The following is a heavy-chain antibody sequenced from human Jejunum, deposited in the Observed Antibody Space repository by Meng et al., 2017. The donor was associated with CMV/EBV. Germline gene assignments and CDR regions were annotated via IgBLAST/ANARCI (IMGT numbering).Heavy chain of an antibody. D-gene: IGHD2-15*01. CDR1: GNDFTSYA. Sequence: VKLVESGSGLKKTGASVKVSCKAYGNDFTSYAMNWVRKAPGQGLEWMGWIDTNNGNPTYAQGLTGRFVFSLDTSVSTAYLQISSLKAADTAVYYCARLYCSGGSCYTIDYWGQGTLVTVSS. CDR2: IDTNNGNP. J-gene: IGHJ4*02. V-gene: IGHV7-4-1*02. CDR3: ARLYCSGGSCYTIDY.